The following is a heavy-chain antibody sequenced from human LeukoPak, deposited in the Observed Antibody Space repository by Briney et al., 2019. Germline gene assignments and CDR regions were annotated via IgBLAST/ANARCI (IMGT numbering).Heavy chain of an antibody. CDR3: ARDPNSSSRGGWFDP. CDR1: GYTFTSYD. Sequence: ASVKVSCKASGYTFTSYDINWVRQATGQGLEWMGWMNPNSGNTGYAQKFQGRVTITRNTSISTAYMELSSLRSEDTAVYYCARDPNSSSRGGWFDPWGQGTLVTVSS. D-gene: IGHD6-13*01. J-gene: IGHJ5*02. V-gene: IGHV1-8*03. CDR2: MNPNSGNT.